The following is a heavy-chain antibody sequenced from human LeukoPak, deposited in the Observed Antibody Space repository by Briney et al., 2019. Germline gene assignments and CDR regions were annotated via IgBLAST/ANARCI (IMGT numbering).Heavy chain of an antibody. CDR1: GGTFSSYA. V-gene: IGHV1-69*05. CDR2: IIPIFGTA. CDR3: ARDGIAAATGAFDI. J-gene: IGHJ3*02. D-gene: IGHD6-13*01. Sequence: SVTVSCTASGGTFSSYAISWVRQAPGQGLEWMGGIIPIFGTANYAQKFQGRVTITTDESTSTAYMELSSLRSEDTAVYYCARDGIAAATGAFDIWGQGTMVTVSS.